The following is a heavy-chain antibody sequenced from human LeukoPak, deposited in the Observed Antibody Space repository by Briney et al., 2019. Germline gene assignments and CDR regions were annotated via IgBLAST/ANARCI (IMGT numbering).Heavy chain of an antibody. CDR3: AKDRDSSRGLAYYYYYMDV. J-gene: IGHJ6*03. CDR2: IDPSSTYI. Sequence: MSGGSLRLSCAASGFTFRSYSMNWVRQAPGKGLEWVSAIDPSSTYIYYADSVKGRFTISKDNSNDTLYLQMNSLGSDDTAMYYCAKDRDSSRGLAYYYYYMDVWGKGTTVAVSS. V-gene: IGHV3-21*01. D-gene: IGHD2-21*02. CDR1: GFTFRSYS.